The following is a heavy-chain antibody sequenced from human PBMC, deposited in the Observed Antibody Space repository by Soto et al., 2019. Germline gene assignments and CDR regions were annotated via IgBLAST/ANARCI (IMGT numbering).Heavy chain of an antibody. CDR3: ARDNWNSY. Sequence: EVQLVESGGGLVQPGGSLRLSCAASGFTFSNYWMHWVRQGPGKGLVWVARVKSDGSSTSYADSVKGRFTISRDNAKNTLYLQMNSLRVEDTAVYYCARDNWNSYWGQGTLATVSS. V-gene: IGHV3-74*01. J-gene: IGHJ4*02. CDR1: GFTFSNYW. D-gene: IGHD1-1*01. CDR2: VKSDGSST.